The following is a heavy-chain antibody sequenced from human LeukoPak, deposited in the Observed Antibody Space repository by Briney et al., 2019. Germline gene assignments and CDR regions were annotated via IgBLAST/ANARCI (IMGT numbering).Heavy chain of an antibody. D-gene: IGHD2-2*02. J-gene: IGHJ4*02. CDR1: GGTFSSYA. CDR3: ARVGWEQPLLYPEYYFDY. CDR2: IIPIFGTA. V-gene: IGHV1-69*13. Sequence: SVKVSCKASGGTFSSYAISWVRQAPGQGLEWMGGIIPIFGTANYAQEFQGRVTITADESTSTAYMELSSLRSEDTAVYYCARVGWEQPLLYPEYYFDYWGQGTLVTVSS.